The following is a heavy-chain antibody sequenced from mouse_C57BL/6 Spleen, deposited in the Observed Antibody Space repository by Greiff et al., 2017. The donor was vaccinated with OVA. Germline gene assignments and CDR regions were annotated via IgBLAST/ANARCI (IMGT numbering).Heavy chain of an antibody. J-gene: IGHJ4*01. CDR1: GYTFTSYW. CDR2: IYPSDSET. D-gene: IGHD2-5*01. V-gene: IGHV1-61*01. CDR3: ARVRYSRYYAMDY. Sequence: VQLQQPGAELVRPGSSVKLSCKASGYTFTSYWMDWVKQRPGQGLEWIGNIYPSDSETHYNQKFKDKATLTVDKSSSTAYMQLSSLTSEDSAVYYCARVRYSRYYAMDYWGQGTSVTVSS.